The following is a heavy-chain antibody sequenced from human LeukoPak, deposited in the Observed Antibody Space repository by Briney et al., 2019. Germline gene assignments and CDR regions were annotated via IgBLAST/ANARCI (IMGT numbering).Heavy chain of an antibody. CDR2: INPSSGGT. V-gene: IGHV1-2*06. D-gene: IGHD2-15*01. CDR3: ARACGGSCFGFDP. Sequence: ASVKVSCKASGYTFTGYYMHWVRQAPGQGLEWMGRINPSSGGTNYAQKFQGRVTMTRDTSISTAYMELSRLRSDDTAVYYCARACGGSCFGFDPWGQGTLVTVSS. CDR1: GYTFTGYY. J-gene: IGHJ5*02.